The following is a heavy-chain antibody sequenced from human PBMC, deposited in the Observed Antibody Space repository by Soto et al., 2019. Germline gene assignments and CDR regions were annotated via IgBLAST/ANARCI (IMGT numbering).Heavy chain of an antibody. CDR1: GFTFSIYG. D-gene: IGHD2-2*01. J-gene: IGHJ6*02. V-gene: IGHV3-30*18. CDR2: ISYDGSTK. Sequence: QVQLVESGGGVVQPARSLRLSCAASGFTFSIYGMHWVRQAPGKGLEWVALISYDGSTKFYADSVKGRFTISRDNSKSTLNLEMNSLSAEDTAVYFCSKDAKKYHYYNHGMDVWGQGTTVTVSS. CDR3: SKDAKKYHYYNHGMDV.